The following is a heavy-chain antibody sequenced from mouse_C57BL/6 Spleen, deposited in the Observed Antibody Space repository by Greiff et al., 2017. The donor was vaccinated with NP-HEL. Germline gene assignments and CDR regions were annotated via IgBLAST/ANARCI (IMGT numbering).Heavy chain of an antibody. CDR2: ISDGGSYT. V-gene: IGHV5-4*03. D-gene: IGHD2-10*02. CDR1: GFTFSSYA. Sequence: EVKLVESGGGLVKPGGSLKLSCAASGFTFSSYAMSWVRQTPEKRLEWVATISDGGSYTYYPDNVKGRFTISRDNAKNNLYLQMSHLKSEDTAMYDCARGYGKGAMDYWGQGTSVTVSS. J-gene: IGHJ4*01. CDR3: ARGYGKGAMDY.